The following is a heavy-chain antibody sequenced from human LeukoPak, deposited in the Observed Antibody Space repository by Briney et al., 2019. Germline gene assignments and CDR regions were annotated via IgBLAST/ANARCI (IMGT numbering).Heavy chain of an antibody. CDR1: GHTFANYG. Sequence: ASVKVSCRASGHTFANYGISWVRQAPGQGLEWMGWISAYNGNTNYAQKLQGRVAMTTDTSTSTAYMELRSLRSDDTAVYYCARDLGVSSSGLVDYWGQGTLVTVSS. D-gene: IGHD6-13*01. CDR3: ARDLGVSSSGLVDY. CDR2: ISAYNGNT. V-gene: IGHV1-18*01. J-gene: IGHJ4*02.